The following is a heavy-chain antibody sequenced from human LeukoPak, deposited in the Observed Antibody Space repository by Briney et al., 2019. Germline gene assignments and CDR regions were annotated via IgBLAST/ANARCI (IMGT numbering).Heavy chain of an antibody. Sequence: GESLKISCKGSGYSFASYWISWVRQMPGKGLEWMGIIYPGDSDTRYSPSFQGQVTISADKSISTAYLQWSSLKASDTAMYYCARGGSGSYYLHWFDPWGQGTLVTVSS. CDR2: IYPGDSDT. V-gene: IGHV5-51*01. CDR1: GYSFASYW. D-gene: IGHD1-26*01. CDR3: ARGGSGSYYLHWFDP. J-gene: IGHJ5*02.